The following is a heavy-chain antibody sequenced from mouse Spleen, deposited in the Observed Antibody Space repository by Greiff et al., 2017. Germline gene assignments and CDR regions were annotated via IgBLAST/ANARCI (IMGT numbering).Heavy chain of an antibody. D-gene: IGHD2-4*01. J-gene: IGHJ4*01. CDR2: IYPYNGGT. Sequence: EVQLQQSGPELVKPGASVKISCKASGHTFTDYNMHWVKQSHGKSLEWIGYIYPYNGGTGYNQKFKSKATLTVDNSSSTAYMELRSLTSEDSAVYYCARGGLRRGYAMDYWGQGTSVTVSS. V-gene: IGHV1S29*02. CDR1: GHTFTDYN. CDR3: ARGGLRRGYAMDY.